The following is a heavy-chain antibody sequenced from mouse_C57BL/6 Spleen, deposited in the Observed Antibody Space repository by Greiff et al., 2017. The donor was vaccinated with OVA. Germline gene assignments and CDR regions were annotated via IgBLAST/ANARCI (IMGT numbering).Heavy chain of an antibody. CDR1: GYTFTSYW. CDR3: ARSGNFLLRGAMDY. Sequence: QVQLQQPGAELVKPGASVKLSCKASGYTFTSYWMHWVKQRPGQGLEWIGMIHPNSGSTNYNEKFKSKATLTVDKSSSTAYMQLSSLTSEDSAVYYCARSGNFLLRGAMDYWGQGTSVTVSS. J-gene: IGHJ4*01. CDR2: IHPNSGST. V-gene: IGHV1-64*01. D-gene: IGHD1-1*01.